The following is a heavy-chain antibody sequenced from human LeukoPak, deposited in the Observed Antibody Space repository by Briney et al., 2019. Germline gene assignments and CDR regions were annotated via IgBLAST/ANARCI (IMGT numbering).Heavy chain of an antibody. CDR1: GYTFTGYY. J-gene: IGHJ6*02. CDR2: INPYSCGI. CDR3: VRDEGPKSIDV. V-gene: IGHV1-2*02. Sequence: ASVTVSCKASGYTFTGYYMHWVRQAPGQGLEWMGWINPYSCGINYARKFHGRVTMTSDTSISTAYMERTRLRSDVTDVYYCVRDEGPKSIDVWGQGTTVTVSS.